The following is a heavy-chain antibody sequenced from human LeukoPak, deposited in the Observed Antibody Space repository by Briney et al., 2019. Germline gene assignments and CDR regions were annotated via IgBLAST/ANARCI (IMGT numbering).Heavy chain of an antibody. D-gene: IGHD3-3*01. J-gene: IGHJ6*03. CDR3: ASTPIFGVVIDYYYYMDV. CDR2: IYTSGST. CDR1: GGSISSYY. Sequence: SETLSLTCTVSGGSISSYYWSWIRQPAGKGLEWIGRIYTSGSTNYNPSLKSRVTMSVDTSKNQFSLKLSSVTAADTAVCYCASTPIFGVVIDYYYYMDVWGKGTTVTVSS. V-gene: IGHV4-4*07.